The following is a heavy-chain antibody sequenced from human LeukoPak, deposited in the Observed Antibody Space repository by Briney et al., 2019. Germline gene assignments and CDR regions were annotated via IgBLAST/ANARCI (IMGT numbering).Heavy chain of an antibody. CDR3: AKSRWGSYYYYGMDV. Sequence: GGSLRLSCAASGFTFDDYAMHWVRQAPGKGLEWVSGISRNSGSIGYADSVKGRFTISRDNAKNSLYLQMNSLRAEDTALYYCAKSRWGSYYYYGMDVWGQGTTVTVSS. J-gene: IGHJ6*02. CDR2: ISRNSGSI. V-gene: IGHV3-9*01. D-gene: IGHD5-24*01. CDR1: GFTFDDYA.